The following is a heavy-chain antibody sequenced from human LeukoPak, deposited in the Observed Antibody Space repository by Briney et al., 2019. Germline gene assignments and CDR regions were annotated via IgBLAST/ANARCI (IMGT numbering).Heavy chain of an antibody. CDR1: GFNFRAYW. CDR3: ARERYSSGLNYLDY. D-gene: IGHD6-19*01. V-gene: IGHV3-30*19. CDR2: ISDNGSDK. Sequence: GGSLRLSCTTSGFNFRAYWMGWVRQAPGKGLEWVALISDNGSDKYYVDSVKGRFTISRDNSRNTLYMEMNSLRAEDTAVYYCARERYSSGLNYLDYWGQGTLVTVSS. J-gene: IGHJ4*02.